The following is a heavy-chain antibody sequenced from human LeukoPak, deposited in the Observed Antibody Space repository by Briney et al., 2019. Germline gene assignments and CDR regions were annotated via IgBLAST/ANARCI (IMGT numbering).Heavy chain of an antibody. CDR1: GGTFGTYA. Sequence: AASVKVSCKASGGTFGTYAVYWVCQAPGQGLEWMGGIITVFGTPKHAQKSQGRLTITTDDPTGTAYMELNSLTSDDTAVYYCARGDYALAPADRYFDLWGRGTLVIVSS. J-gene: IGHJ2*01. CDR2: IITVFGTP. D-gene: IGHD3-16*01. V-gene: IGHV1-69*05. CDR3: ARGDYALAPADRYFDL.